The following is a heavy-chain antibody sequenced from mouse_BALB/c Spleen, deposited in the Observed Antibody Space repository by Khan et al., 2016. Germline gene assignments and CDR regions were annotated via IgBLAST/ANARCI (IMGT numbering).Heavy chain of an antibody. CDR1: GFNIQDTY. CDR3: AREGYYPD. D-gene: IGHD2-3*01. J-gene: IGHJ2*01. CDR2: IDPATVNT. V-gene: IGHV14-3*02. Sequence: VQLQQSGAELVKPGASVKLSCTASGFNIQDTYMHWVKQRPEQGLEWIGRIDPATVNTKYDPKFQGKATITADTSSNSAYLQLSSLTSEDTAVNYCAREGYYPDWSQGTTLTVSS.